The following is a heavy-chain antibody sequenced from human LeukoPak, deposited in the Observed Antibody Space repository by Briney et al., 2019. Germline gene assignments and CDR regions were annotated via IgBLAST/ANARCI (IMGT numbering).Heavy chain of an antibody. J-gene: IGHJ4*02. V-gene: IGHV1-2*02. CDR2: INPNSGGT. CDR1: GYTFTGYY. CDR3: GRTHYYDSSGRGSVVDY. Sequence: ASVTVSCKASGYTFTGYYMHWVRQAPGQGLEWMGWINPNSGGTNYAQKFQGRVTMTRDTSITTGYMELSRLRSDDTAVYYCGRTHYYDSSGRGSVVDYWGQGTLVTVSS. D-gene: IGHD3-22*01.